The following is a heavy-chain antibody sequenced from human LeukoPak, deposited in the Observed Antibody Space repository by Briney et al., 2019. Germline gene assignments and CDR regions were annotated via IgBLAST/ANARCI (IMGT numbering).Heavy chain of an antibody. Sequence: PSETLSLSCTVSGGSISSYYWSWIRQPPGKGLEWIGSIYYSGSTYYNPSLKSRVTISVDTSKNQFSLKLSSVTAADTAVYYCARLLPHYYGSGSYYFDYWGQGTLVTVSP. J-gene: IGHJ4*02. CDR3: ARLLPHYYGSGSYYFDY. CDR2: IYYSGST. CDR1: GGSISSYY. D-gene: IGHD3-10*01. V-gene: IGHV4-39*01.